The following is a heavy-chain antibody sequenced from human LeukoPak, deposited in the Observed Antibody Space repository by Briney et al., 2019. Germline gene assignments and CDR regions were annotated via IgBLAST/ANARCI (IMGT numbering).Heavy chain of an antibody. CDR1: GFTFRSYG. V-gene: IGHV3-33*01. D-gene: IGHD4-23*01. Sequence: AGGSLRLSCAASGFTFRSYGMHWVRQAPGKGLEWVALIWYDGSKKYYADSVKGRFTIARDNSKNTLSLQMKSLRDDDTAIYFCARDHVTAVASKADGFDVWGQGTMVTVS. CDR2: IWYDGSKK. J-gene: IGHJ3*01. CDR3: ARDHVTAVASKADGFDV.